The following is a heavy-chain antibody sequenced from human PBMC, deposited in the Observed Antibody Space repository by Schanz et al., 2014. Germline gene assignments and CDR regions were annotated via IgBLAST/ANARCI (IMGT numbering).Heavy chain of an antibody. CDR1: GYTFTSYY. J-gene: IGHJ4*02. V-gene: IGHV1-46*03. CDR2: INPSGGST. Sequence: QVQLVQSGAEVKKPGASVKVSCKASGYTFTSYYMHWVRQAPGQGLEWMGIINPSGGSTSYAQKCQVRVTMTRDTFTSTVYMELSSLRSEDTAVYYCARDGEAAAGCDYWGQGTLVTVSS. D-gene: IGHD6-13*01. CDR3: ARDGEAAAGCDY.